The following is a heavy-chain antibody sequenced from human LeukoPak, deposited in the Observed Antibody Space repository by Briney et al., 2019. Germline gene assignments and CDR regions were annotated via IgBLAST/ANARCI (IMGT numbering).Heavy chain of an antibody. V-gene: IGHV3-30*04. J-gene: IGHJ4*02. CDR2: ISYDGSNK. D-gene: IGHD6-19*01. Sequence: GGSLRLSCAASGFTFSSYAMHWVSQAPGKGLEWVAVISYDGSNKYYADSVKGRFTISRDNTKNTLYLQMNSLRAEDTAVYYCARDRDSSGWYYFDYWGQGTLVTVSS. CDR3: ARDRDSSGWYYFDY. CDR1: GFTFSSYA.